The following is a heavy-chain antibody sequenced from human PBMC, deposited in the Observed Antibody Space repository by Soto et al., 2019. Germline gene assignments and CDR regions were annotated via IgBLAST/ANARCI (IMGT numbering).Heavy chain of an antibody. V-gene: IGHV3-23*01. D-gene: IGHD3-22*01. CDR3: AKALVSLVVVITTPFDD. CDR2: IGGSGSPT. CDR1: GFTFSSYA. Sequence: PGGSLRLSCAASGFTFSSYAMTWVRQAPGKGLEWVSAIGGSGSPTYYADSVKGRFTISRDNSKNTLYLQMNNLRDEDTAVYYCAKALVSLVVVITTPFDDWGQGIQVTVSS. J-gene: IGHJ4*02.